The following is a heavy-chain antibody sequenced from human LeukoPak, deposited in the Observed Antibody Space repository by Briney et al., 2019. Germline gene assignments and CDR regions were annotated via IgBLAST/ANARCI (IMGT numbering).Heavy chain of an antibody. CDR2: ISAYNGNT. J-gene: IGHJ6*02. V-gene: IGHV1-18*01. CDR3: ARLCSTSCYSLYYYYYYGMDV. Sequence: GASVKVSCKASGYTFTSYGISWVRQAPGQGLEWMGWISAYNGNTNYAQKLQGRVTMTTDTSTSTAYMELRSLRSDDTAVYYCARLCSTSCYSLYYYYYYGMDVWGQGTTVTVSS. CDR1: GYTFTSYG. D-gene: IGHD2-2*01.